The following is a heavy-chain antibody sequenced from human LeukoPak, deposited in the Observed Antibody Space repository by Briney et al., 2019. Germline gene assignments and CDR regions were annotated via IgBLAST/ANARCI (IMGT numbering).Heavy chain of an antibody. CDR2: IYYSGST. V-gene: IGHV4-59*01. CDR3: ARDGLGYGE. Sequence: PSETLSLTCTVSGGSINTYYWSWIRQPPGKGLEWIGYIYYSGSTNYNPSLKSRVTISVDRSKNQFSLKLSPVTAADTAVYYCARDGLGYGEWGQGTLVTVSS. CDR1: GGSINTYY. J-gene: IGHJ4*02. D-gene: IGHD3-10*01.